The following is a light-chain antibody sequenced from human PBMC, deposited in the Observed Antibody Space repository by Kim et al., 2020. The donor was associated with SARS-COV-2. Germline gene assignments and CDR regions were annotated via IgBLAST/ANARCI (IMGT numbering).Light chain of an antibody. V-gene: IGKV1-5*01. CDR3: QQYNSYLYA. CDR1: QSISSW. CDR2: DAS. Sequence: GDRVTITCRASQSISSWLAWYQQKPGKAPKLLIYDASSLESGVPSRFSGSGSGTEFTLTISSLQPDDFATYYCQQYNSYLYAFGQGTKL. J-gene: IGKJ2*01.